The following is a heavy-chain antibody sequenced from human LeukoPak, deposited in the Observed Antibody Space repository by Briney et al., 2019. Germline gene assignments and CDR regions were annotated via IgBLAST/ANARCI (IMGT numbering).Heavy chain of an antibody. Sequence: ASVKVSCKTSGYTFTNYDINWVRQATGQGLEWMGWMNPNSGNTGHGQKFQGRVTMTRNTSISTAYMGLSSLKSEDTAVYYCARVGGGWLRYGSDYWGQGTLVTVSS. V-gene: IGHV1-8*01. D-gene: IGHD5-12*01. CDR1: GYTFTNYD. J-gene: IGHJ4*02. CDR2: MNPNSGNT. CDR3: ARVGGGWLRYGSDY.